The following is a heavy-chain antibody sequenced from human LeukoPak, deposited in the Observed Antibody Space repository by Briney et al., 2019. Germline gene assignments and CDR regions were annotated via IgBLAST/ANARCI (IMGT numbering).Heavy chain of an antibody. V-gene: IGHV3-74*01. D-gene: IGHD1-26*01. Sequence: GGSLRLSCAASGFTFSSYWMHWVRQAPGKGLVWVSRINSDGSSTRCADSVKGRFTISRDNAKNTLYLQMNSLRAEDMAVYYCARGVGGDSRFDPWGQGTLVTVSS. CDR1: GFTFSSYW. CDR3: ARGVGGDSRFDP. CDR2: INSDGSST. J-gene: IGHJ5*02.